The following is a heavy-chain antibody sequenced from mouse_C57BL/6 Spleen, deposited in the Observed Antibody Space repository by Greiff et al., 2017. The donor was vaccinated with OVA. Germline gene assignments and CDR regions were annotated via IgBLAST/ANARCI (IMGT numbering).Heavy chain of an antibody. CDR1: GYTFTSYW. D-gene: IGHD1-1*02. Sequence: QVQLQQPGAELVKPGASVKLSCKASGYTFTSYWMHWVKQRHGRGLEWIGRIDPNSGGTKSNEKFKSKATLTVDKPSSTAYMQLSSLTSEDSAVYYCARLVYKVDYYAMDYWGQGTSVTVSS. J-gene: IGHJ4*01. CDR2: IDPNSGGT. CDR3: ARLVYKVDYYAMDY. V-gene: IGHV1-72*01.